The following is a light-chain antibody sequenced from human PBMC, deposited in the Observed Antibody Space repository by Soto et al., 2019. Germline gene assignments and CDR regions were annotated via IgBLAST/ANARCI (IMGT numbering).Light chain of an antibody. CDR1: QTIGRN. Sequence: DIQMTQSPASLPASIGDRVTISCRASQTIGRNLNWYQQKPGKAPTLLMFTSSSLQSGVPSRFSGSGSGTDFILTISSLQPEDFATYYCQQSYSTPPTFGQGTKVDIK. CDR2: TSS. CDR3: QQSYSTPPT. V-gene: IGKV1-39*01. J-gene: IGKJ1*01.